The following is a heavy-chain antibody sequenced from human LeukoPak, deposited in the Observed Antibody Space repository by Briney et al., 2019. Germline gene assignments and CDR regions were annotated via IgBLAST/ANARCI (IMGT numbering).Heavy chain of an antibody. CDR3: AKDFTGLWFGEFGTAFDI. Sequence: GGSLRLSCAASGFTFSSYAMSWVRQAPGKGLEWVSAISGSGGSTYYADSVKGRFTISRDNSKNTLYLQMNSLRAEDTAVYYCAKDFTGLWFGEFGTAFDIWGQGTMVTVSS. CDR2: ISGSGGST. J-gene: IGHJ3*02. D-gene: IGHD3-10*01. CDR1: GFTFSSYA. V-gene: IGHV3-23*01.